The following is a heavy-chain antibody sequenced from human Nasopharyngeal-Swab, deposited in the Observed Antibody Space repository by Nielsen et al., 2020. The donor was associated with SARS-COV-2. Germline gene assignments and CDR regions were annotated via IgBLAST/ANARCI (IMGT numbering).Heavy chain of an antibody. CDR3: ARWSSSSIKFDY. CDR2: RYHSGAT. J-gene: IGHJ4*02. V-gene: IGHV4-39*01. CDR1: GGSMSSFAFDSY. D-gene: IGHD3-3*01. Sequence: SETLSLTCTVSGGSMSSFAFDSYWASIRQPPGMGLEWIGSRYHSGATYTNPSLKSRVTLSVDTSTNKFALNLSSVTAADTAVYYCARWSSSSIKFDYWGQGTLVSVSS.